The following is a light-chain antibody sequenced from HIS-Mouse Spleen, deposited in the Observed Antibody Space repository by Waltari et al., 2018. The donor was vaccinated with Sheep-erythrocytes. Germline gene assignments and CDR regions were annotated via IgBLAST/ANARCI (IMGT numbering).Light chain of an antibody. V-gene: IGLV3-1*01. Sequence: SYELTQPPSVSVSPGQTASITCSGDKLGDKYACWYQQKPGQAPVLVIYQDSKRPSGIPEGFSGSKYGNTATLTISGTQAMDEADYYCQAWDSSTAVFGGGTMLTVL. CDR2: QDS. J-gene: IGLJ2*01. CDR3: QAWDSSTAV. CDR1: KLGDKY.